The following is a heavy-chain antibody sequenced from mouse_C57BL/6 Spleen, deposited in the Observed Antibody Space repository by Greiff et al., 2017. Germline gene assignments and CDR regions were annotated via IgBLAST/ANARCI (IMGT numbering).Heavy chain of an antibody. J-gene: IGHJ4*01. Sequence: VKLVESGPGLVAPSQSLSITCTVSGFSLTSYGVDWVRQPPGKGLEWLGVIWGGGSANYYSALMSRLSISKDNSTNQVFLKMTSLHTDDTAMYYCTIYGNFALDYWGQGTTVTVSS. D-gene: IGHD2-1*01. V-gene: IGHV2-9*01. CDR2: IWGGGSA. CDR1: GFSLTSYG. CDR3: TIYGNFALDY.